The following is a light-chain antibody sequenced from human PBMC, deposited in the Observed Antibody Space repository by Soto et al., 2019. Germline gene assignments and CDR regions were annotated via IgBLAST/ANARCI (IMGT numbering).Light chain of an antibody. Sequence: QSVLTQPASVSGSPGQSITISCTGTSSDVGGYNYVSWYQQLPGKAPKLMIYDVNNRPSGVSNRFSGSKSGNTASLTISGLQAEDEADYYCRSYTGSSTFVFGTGTQLTVL. CDR2: DVN. CDR1: SSDVGGYNY. V-gene: IGLV2-14*01. J-gene: IGLJ1*01. CDR3: RSYTGSSTFV.